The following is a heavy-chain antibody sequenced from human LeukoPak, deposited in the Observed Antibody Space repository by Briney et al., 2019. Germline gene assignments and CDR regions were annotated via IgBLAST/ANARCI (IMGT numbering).Heavy chain of an antibody. D-gene: IGHD3-10*01. CDR1: GYTFTSYG. Sequence: GASVKLSCKASGYTFTSYGISWVRQAPGQGLEWMGWISAYNGNTNYAQKLQGRVTMTTDTSTSTAYMELRSLRSDVTAVYYYARGMVRGVNPLGGMDVWGQGTTVTVSS. J-gene: IGHJ6*02. CDR2: ISAYNGNT. CDR3: ARGMVRGVNPLGGMDV. V-gene: IGHV1-18*01.